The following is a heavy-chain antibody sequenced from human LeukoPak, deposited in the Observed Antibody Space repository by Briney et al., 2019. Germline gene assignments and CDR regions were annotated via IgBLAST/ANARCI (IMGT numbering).Heavy chain of an antibody. V-gene: IGHV3-48*01. D-gene: IGHD3-16*01. CDR2: ISGSSSDR. CDR1: GFTFSSYG. CDR3: AKEGRGGFDI. Sequence: GGSLRLSCAASGFTFSSYGMNWVRQAPGKGLEWVSYISGSSSDRYYADSVKGRFTISRDNAKNSLYLQMNSLRAEDTAVYYCAKEGRGGFDIWGQGTMVTVSS. J-gene: IGHJ3*02.